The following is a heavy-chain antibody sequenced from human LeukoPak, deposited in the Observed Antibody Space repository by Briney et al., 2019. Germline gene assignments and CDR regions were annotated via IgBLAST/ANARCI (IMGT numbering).Heavy chain of an antibody. CDR2: ISAGGDNT. V-gene: IGHV3-23*01. CDR3: ARVAGYSYGSNDAFDI. J-gene: IGHJ3*02. Sequence: PGGSLRLSCAASGFTFSSYTMSWVRQAPGKGLDWVAAISAGGDNTFFADSVKGRFTISRDNSKNTLYLQMNSLRAEDTAVYYCARVAGYSYGSNDAFDIWGQGTMVTVSS. D-gene: IGHD5-18*01. CDR1: GFTFSSYT.